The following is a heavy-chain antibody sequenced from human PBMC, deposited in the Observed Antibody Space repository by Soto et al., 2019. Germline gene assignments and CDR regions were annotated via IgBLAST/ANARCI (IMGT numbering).Heavy chain of an antibody. CDR1: GGSISSYS. CDR3: ARAVTTLNWFDP. Sequence: PSETLSLTCTVSGGSISSYSWSWIRQPPGKGLEWIGYIYYSGSNYNPSLKGRVTISVDTSKNQFSLKLSSVTAADTAVYYCARAVTTLNWFDPWGQGILVTVSS. J-gene: IGHJ5*02. V-gene: IGHV4-59*01. D-gene: IGHD4-17*01. CDR2: IYYSGS.